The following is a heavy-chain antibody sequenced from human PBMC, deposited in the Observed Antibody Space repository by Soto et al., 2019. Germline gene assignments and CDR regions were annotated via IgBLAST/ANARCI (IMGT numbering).Heavy chain of an antibody. J-gene: IGHJ6*02. V-gene: IGHV4-59*01. CDR3: ARDRIIHRHYGMDV. CDR1: GGSFSSYY. CDR2: ISYGGST. D-gene: IGHD5-18*01. Sequence: QVQLQESGPGLVKTSETLSLTCTVSGGSFSSYYWSWIRQPPGKGLEWIGYISYGGSTDYNPSLKSRVTISVDTSKNQFSLNLSSVTAAETAVYYFARDRIIHRHYGMDVWGQGTKVTVAS.